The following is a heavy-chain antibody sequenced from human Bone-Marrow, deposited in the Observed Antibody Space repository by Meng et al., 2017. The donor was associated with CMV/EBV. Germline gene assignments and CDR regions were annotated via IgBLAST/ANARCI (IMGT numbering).Heavy chain of an antibody. D-gene: IGHD3-10*01. V-gene: IGHV3-74*01. Sequence: GGSLRLSCAASGFTFSSYWMHWVRQAPGKGLVWVSRINSDGSSTSYADSVKGRFTNSRDNAKNPLYLKMNSLRAEDTAVYYCARDSYDYGSGEGYSYYYGMDVWGQGTTVTVSS. CDR1: GFTFSSYW. CDR2: INSDGSST. CDR3: ARDSYDYGSGEGYSYYYGMDV. J-gene: IGHJ6*02.